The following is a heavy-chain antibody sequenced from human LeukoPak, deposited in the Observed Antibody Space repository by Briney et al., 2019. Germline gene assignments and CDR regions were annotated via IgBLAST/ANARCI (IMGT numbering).Heavy chain of an antibody. V-gene: IGHV4-39*01. CDR3: ARLREIRSYFDY. CDR2: IYYSGST. Sequence: SETLSLTCTVSGGSISSSFYYWGWIRQPPGKGLEWIGSIYYSGSTYYNPSLKSRVSISVDTSKNQFTLNLTSVTVADTALYYCARLREIRSYFDYWGQGTLVTVSS. J-gene: IGHJ4*02. D-gene: IGHD3-10*01. CDR1: GGSISSSFYY.